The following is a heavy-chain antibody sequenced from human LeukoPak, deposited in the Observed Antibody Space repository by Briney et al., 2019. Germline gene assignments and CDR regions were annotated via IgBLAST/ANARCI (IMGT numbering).Heavy chain of an antibody. J-gene: IGHJ6*03. CDR1: GYTFTSYD. D-gene: IGHD3-3*01. CDR3: ARFLPRLYVFWSGYFAQAPNSYYYYYRDV. V-gene: IGHV1-8*01. CDR2: MNPNSGNT. Sequence: ASVKVSCKASGYTFTSYDINWVRQATGQGLGWMGWMNPNSGNTGYAQKFQGRVTMTRNTSISTAYVELSSLRSEDTAVYYCARFLPRLYVFWSGYFAQAPNSYYYYYRDVGGKGTTVTVSS.